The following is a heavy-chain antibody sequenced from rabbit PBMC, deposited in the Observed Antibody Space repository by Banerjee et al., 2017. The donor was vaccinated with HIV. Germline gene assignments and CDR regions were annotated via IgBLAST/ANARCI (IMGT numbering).Heavy chain of an antibody. J-gene: IGHJ2*01. CDR3: ARNYVNAFDP. D-gene: IGHD1-1*01. CDR1: GFSFSSSYY. CDR2: IYGGSSGST. V-gene: IGHV1S40*01. Sequence: QSLEESGGDLVKPGASLTLTCTASGFSFSSSYYMCWVRQAPGKGLEWIACIYGGSSGSTYYASWAKGRFTISKTSSTTVTLQMTSLTAADTATYFCARNYVNAFDPWGPGTLVTVS.